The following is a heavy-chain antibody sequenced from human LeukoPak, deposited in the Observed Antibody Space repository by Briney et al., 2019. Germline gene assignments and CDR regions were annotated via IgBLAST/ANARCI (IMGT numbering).Heavy chain of an antibody. Sequence: TSETLSLTCAVYGGSFSGYYWSWIRQPPGKGLEWIGEINHSGSTNYNPSLKSRVTISVDTSKNQFSLKLSSVTAADTAVYYCARGPPKYDSSGYYFNYWGQGTLVTVSS. V-gene: IGHV4-34*01. CDR1: GGSFSGYY. J-gene: IGHJ4*02. CDR2: INHSGST. D-gene: IGHD3-22*01. CDR3: ARGPPKYDSSGYYFNY.